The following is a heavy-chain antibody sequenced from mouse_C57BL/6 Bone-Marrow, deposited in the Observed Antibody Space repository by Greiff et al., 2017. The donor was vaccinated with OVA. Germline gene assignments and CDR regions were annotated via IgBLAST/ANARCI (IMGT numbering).Heavy chain of an antibody. V-gene: IGHV1-54*01. CDR1: GYAFTNYL. CDR3: ARSPLRSFFDY. CDR2: INPGSGGT. J-gene: IGHJ2*01. D-gene: IGHD1-1*01. Sequence: QVQLQQSGAELVRPGTSVKVSCKASGYAFTNYLIAWVKQRPGQGLEWIGVINPGSGGTNYNEKFKGKATLTADKSSSTAYMQLSSLTSEDSAVYFCARSPLRSFFDYWGQGTTLTVSS.